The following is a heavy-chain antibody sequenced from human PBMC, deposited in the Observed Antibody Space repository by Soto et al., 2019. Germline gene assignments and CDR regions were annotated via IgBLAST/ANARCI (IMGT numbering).Heavy chain of an antibody. CDR3: ARGWIFDLNDAFDI. CDR1: GFTFSRYW. D-gene: IGHD2-2*03. J-gene: IGHJ3*02. CDR2: INSYGSST. V-gene: IGHV3-74*01. Sequence: EVQLVESGGGSVQPGGSLRLSCAASGFTFSRYWMHWVRQAPGKGLVWVSRINSYGSSTDYADSVKGRFTISRDNAKNTLYLQMISLRVEDTAVDYCARGWIFDLNDAFDIWGQGTMVTVSS.